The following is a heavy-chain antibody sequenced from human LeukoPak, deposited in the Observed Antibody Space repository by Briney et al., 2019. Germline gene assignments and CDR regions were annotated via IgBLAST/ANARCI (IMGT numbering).Heavy chain of an antibody. V-gene: IGHV3-7*01. CDR2: IKQDGSEK. J-gene: IGHJ4*02. CDR1: GFTFSSYW. D-gene: IGHD6-6*01. Sequence: GGSLRLSCAASGFTFSSYWMSWVRKAPGKGLEWVANIKQDGSEKYYVDSVKGRFTISRDNSKNTLFLLMNSLRAEDTAVYYCARDRGSSLDYWGQGNLVTVSS. CDR3: ARDRGSSLDY.